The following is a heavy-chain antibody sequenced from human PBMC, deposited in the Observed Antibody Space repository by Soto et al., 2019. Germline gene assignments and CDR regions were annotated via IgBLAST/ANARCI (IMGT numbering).Heavy chain of an antibody. D-gene: IGHD2-2*01. Sequence: SETLSLTCAVSGGSMSSSGYSWNWIRQPPGKGLEWIGYKYNSGSTNYNPSLKSRVTISVDTSKNQFSLKLSSVTAADTAVYYCAREGCSSTSCYPPYYYYGMDVWGQGTTVTVSS. CDR3: AREGCSSTSCYPPYYYYGMDV. J-gene: IGHJ6*02. V-gene: IGHV4-30-2*01. CDR1: GGSMSSSGYS. CDR2: KYNSGST.